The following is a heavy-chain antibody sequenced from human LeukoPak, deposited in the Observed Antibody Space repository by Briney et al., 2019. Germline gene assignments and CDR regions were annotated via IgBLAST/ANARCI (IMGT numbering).Heavy chain of an antibody. CDR1: GFTFSSYA. CDR2: ISGSGSNT. CDR3: AREGDGYNPGY. Sequence: GGSLRLSCAASGFTFSSYAVTWVRQAPGKGLEWVSGISGSGSNTYYADSVKGRFTISRDNAKNSLYLQMNSLRAEDTAVYYCAREGDGYNPGYWGQGTLVTVSS. V-gene: IGHV3-23*01. J-gene: IGHJ4*02. D-gene: IGHD5-24*01.